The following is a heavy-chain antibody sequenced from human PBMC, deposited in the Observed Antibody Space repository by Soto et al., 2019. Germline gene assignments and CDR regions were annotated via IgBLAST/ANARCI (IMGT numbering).Heavy chain of an antibody. V-gene: IGHV3-30*18. CDR3: AKGIYQLQVYCGMDV. D-gene: IGHD2-2*01. CDR2: ISYDGSNK. CDR1: GFTFSSYG. J-gene: IGHJ6*02. Sequence: QVQLVESGGGVVQPGRSLRLSCAASGFTFSSYGMHWVRQAPGKGLEWVAVISYDGSNKYYADSVKGRFTISRDNSKNTLYLQMNSLRAEDTAVYYCAKGIYQLQVYCGMDVCGQGTTVTVSS.